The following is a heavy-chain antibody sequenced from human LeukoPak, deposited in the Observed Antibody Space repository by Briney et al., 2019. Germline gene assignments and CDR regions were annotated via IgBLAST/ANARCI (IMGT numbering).Heavy chain of an antibody. J-gene: IGHJ4*02. D-gene: IGHD3-9*01. CDR2: ISYDGSNK. Sequence: GGSLRLSCAASGFTFSSYVMHWVRQAPGKGLEWVAVISYDGSNKYYADSVKGRFTISRDNSKNTLYLQMNSLRAEDTAVYYCARGLGPTIFSLPGYWGQGTLVTVSS. CDR3: ARGLGPTIFSLPGY. V-gene: IGHV3-30*04. CDR1: GFTFSSYV.